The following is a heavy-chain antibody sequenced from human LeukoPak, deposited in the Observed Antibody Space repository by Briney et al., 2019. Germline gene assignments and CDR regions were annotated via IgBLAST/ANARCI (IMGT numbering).Heavy chain of an antibody. CDR2: ISYDGSNK. CDR3: ARDLLAGTGGDY. V-gene: IGHV3-30*04. CDR1: GFIFSTYA. D-gene: IGHD6-19*01. J-gene: IGHJ4*02. Sequence: GGSLRLSCAASGFIFSTYALQWVRQAPGDGLEWLAVISYDGSNKYYADSVKGRFTISRDNSKNRLYLQMNSLRADDTAVYYCARDLLAGTGGDYWGQGTLVTVSS.